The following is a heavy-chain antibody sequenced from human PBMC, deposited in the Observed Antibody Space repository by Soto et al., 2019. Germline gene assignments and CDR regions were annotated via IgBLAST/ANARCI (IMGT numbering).Heavy chain of an antibody. D-gene: IGHD3-9*01. Sequence: PSXTLSLTCSVSDDSINRDKYYWGWIRQPPGKGLEWIGSIYYRGNAYYNPSLQTRVTISLDKSRSQFSLKLNSVTAADSAVYFCARLEGLATTSYYFDFWGPGALVTSPQ. CDR1: DDSINRDKYY. CDR3: ARLEGLATTSYYFDF. J-gene: IGHJ4*02. CDR2: IYYRGNA. V-gene: IGHV4-39*01.